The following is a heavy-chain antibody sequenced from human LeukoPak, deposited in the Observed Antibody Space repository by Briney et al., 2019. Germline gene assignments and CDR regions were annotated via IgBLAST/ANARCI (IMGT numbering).Heavy chain of an antibody. V-gene: IGHV1-46*01. Sequence: ASVKVSCKASEYTFTGYYIHWVRQAPGQGLEWMGIINPTGGSTTYAQKFQGRVTVTRDMSTSTAYMELSSLKSEDTAVYYCARADAYGDYDYWGQGTLVTVPS. D-gene: IGHD4-17*01. CDR3: ARADAYGDYDY. J-gene: IGHJ4*02. CDR1: EYTFTGYY. CDR2: INPTGGST.